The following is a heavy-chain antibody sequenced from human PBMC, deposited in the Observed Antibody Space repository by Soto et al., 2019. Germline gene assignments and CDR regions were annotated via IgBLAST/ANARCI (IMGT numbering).Heavy chain of an antibody. J-gene: IGHJ2*01. V-gene: IGHV4-4*02. D-gene: IGHD3-22*01. CDR2: IYHSGST. Sequence: PSETLSLTCAVSGGSISSSNWWSWVRQPPGKGLEWIGEIYHSGSTNYNPSLKSRVTISVDKSKNQFSLKLSSVTAADTAVYYCARMGTPYYYDSSGYYTRGWYFDLWGRGTLVTVSS. CDR3: ARMGTPYYYDSSGYYTRGWYFDL. CDR1: GGSISSSNW.